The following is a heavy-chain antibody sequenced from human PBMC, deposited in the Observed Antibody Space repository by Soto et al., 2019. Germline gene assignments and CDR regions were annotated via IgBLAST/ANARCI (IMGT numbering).Heavy chain of an antibody. D-gene: IGHD3-3*01. CDR3: ARGRGVVLGGPPNDSFDV. CDR2: ITVSSNFI. V-gene: IGHV3-21*01. Sequence: EVQLVESGGGLVKPGGSLRLSCAASGFSFSTYTMNWVRQAPGKGLEWVSSITVSSNFIYYADSVKGRFTISRNNAKNSLYLEMNSLRAEDTAVYYCARGRGVVLGGPPNDSFDVWGQGTKVTVSS. CDR1: GFSFSTYT. J-gene: IGHJ3*01.